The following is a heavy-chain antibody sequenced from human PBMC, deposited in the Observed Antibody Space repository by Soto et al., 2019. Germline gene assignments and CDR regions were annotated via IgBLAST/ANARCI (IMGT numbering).Heavy chain of an antibody. D-gene: IGHD6-13*01. CDR2: INAGNGNT. CDR1: VYTFTSYA. J-gene: IGHJ4*02. V-gene: IGHV1-3*01. CDR3: ARDLSPTSSGRIAAAV. Sequence: ASVKVSCKASVYTFTSYAMHWVRQAPGQRLEWMGWINAGNGNTKYSQKFQGRVTITRDTSASTAYMELSSLRSEDTAVYYCARDLSPTSSGRIAAAVWGQGTLVTVSS.